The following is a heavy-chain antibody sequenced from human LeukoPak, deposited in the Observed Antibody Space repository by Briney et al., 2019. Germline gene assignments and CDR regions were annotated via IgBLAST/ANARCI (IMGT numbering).Heavy chain of an antibody. CDR3: AKDDYYDTSGYRD. Sequence: GSLRLSCAASGLTFSSYGMHWVRQAPGKGLEWVAFIRYDGSNKYYADSVKGRFTISRDNSKNTLYLQMNSLRAEDTAVYYCAKDDYYDTSGYRDWGQGTLVTVSS. CDR2: IRYDGSNK. J-gene: IGHJ4*02. D-gene: IGHD3-22*01. CDR1: GLTFSSYG. V-gene: IGHV3-30*02.